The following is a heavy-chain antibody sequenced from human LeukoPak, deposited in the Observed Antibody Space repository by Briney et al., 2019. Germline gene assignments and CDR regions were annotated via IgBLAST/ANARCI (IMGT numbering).Heavy chain of an antibody. CDR2: IYYSGST. D-gene: IGHD5-18*01. Sequence: SETLSLTCTVSGGSISSSSYYWGWIRQPPGKGLEWIGSIYYSGSTYYNPSLKSRVTISVDTSKIQFSLKLSSVTAADTAIYYCARRGGYSSGYSLDHWGQGTLVTVSS. CDR1: GGSISSSSYY. J-gene: IGHJ4*02. CDR3: ARRGGYSSGYSLDH. V-gene: IGHV4-39*01.